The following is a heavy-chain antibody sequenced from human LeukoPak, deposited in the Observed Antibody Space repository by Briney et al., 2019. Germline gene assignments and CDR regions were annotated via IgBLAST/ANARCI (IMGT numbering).Heavy chain of an antibody. D-gene: IGHD3-3*01. CDR1: GGSISSSSYY. CDR2: ISYSGST. Sequence: SETLSLTCTGYGGSISSSSYYWGWIRQPPGKGLEWIGRISYSGSTYYKPSLRSRLTISVDTSKNQCSLKVSSVTAADTAGYYCARQGRRMGYDFWSGYRHFDYWGQGTLVTVSS. CDR3: ARQGRRMGYDFWSGYRHFDY. V-gene: IGHV4-39*01. J-gene: IGHJ4*02.